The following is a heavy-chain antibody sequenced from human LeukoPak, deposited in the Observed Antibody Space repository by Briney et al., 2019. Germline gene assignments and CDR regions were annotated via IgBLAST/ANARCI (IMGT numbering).Heavy chain of an antibody. CDR3: ARLVVPTAPFGN. D-gene: IGHD1-1*01. Sequence: RSSETLSLTCTVSSGSVSSYYWAWIRQPPGKGLEWIGYISYSGDTNYNPSFRSRVTISIDRSKNQFSLELTSVTAADTAVFYCARLVVPTAPFGNWGQGTLVTVSS. V-gene: IGHV4-59*08. CDR2: ISYSGDT. J-gene: IGHJ4*02. CDR1: SGSVSSYY.